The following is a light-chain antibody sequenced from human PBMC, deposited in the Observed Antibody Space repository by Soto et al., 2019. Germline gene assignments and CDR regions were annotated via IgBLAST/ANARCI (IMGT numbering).Light chain of an antibody. Sequence: AIRMTQSPSSLSASTGDRVTITCRASQGISGYLAWYQQKPGKAPKLLIYAASTLQSGVPSRFSGSASGTDFTLTISCLQSEDFATYYCQQYYTYPHTFGQGTKVDIK. CDR2: AAS. CDR1: QGISGY. J-gene: IGKJ2*01. CDR3: QQYYTYPHT. V-gene: IGKV1-8*01.